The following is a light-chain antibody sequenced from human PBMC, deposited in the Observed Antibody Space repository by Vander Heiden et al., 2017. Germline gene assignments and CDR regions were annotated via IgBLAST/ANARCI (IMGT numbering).Light chain of an antibody. Sequence: QSALTQPPSASGSPGQSVTLSCTGTSSGIGAYNYVSWYQQHPGKAPKLVIYDVTKRPSGVPDRFSASKSGNTASLTVSGLRAEDEADYYCSSYAGTNNWGVFGGGTKLTVL. CDR2: DVT. V-gene: IGLV2-8*01. J-gene: IGLJ2*01. CDR1: SSGIGAYNY. CDR3: SSYAGTNNWGV.